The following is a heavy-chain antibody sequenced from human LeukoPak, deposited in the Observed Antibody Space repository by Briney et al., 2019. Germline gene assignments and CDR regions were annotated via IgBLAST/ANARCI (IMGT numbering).Heavy chain of an antibody. J-gene: IGHJ4*02. Sequence: GGSLRLSCAASGFTFSSYRMYWVRHAPGKGLVWVSRINSDGSSTSYADSVKGRFTISRDNAKNTLYLQMNSLRAEDTAVYYCARWGHFDTSGYFVADYWGQGTLITVSS. CDR1: GFTFSSYR. D-gene: IGHD3-22*01. CDR3: ARWGHFDTSGYFVADY. CDR2: INSDGSST. V-gene: IGHV3-74*01.